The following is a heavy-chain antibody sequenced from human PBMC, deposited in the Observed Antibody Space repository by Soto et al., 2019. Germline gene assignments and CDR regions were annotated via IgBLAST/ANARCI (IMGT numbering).Heavy chain of an antibody. Sequence: GGSLRLSCAASGFTFSAYGMYWVRQAPGKGLEWVAVIWYDGTNKYYADSVKGRFTISRDNSKNMLYLQMNSLGAEDTAVYYCARDRNSYGSGSSAIDYWGQGTLVTVSS. CDR2: IWYDGTNK. CDR1: GFTFSAYG. D-gene: IGHD3-10*01. CDR3: ARDRNSYGSGSSAIDY. J-gene: IGHJ4*02. V-gene: IGHV3-33*08.